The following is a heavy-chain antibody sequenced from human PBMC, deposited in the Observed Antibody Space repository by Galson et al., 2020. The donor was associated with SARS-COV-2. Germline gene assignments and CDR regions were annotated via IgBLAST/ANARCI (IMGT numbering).Heavy chain of an antibody. V-gene: IGHV4-59*01. CDR1: GGSISSYY. Sequence: ETSETLSLTCTVSGGSISSYYWSWIRQPPGKGLEWIGYIYYSGSTNYNPSLKSRVTISVDTSKNQFSLKLSSVTAADTAVYYCARDRWELPGGYYYYGMDVWGQGTTVTVSS. J-gene: IGHJ6*02. CDR2: IYYSGST. CDR3: ARDRWELPGGYYYYGMDV. D-gene: IGHD1-26*01.